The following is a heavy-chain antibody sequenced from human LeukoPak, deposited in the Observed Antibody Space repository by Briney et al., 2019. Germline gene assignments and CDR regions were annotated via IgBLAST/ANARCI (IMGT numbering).Heavy chain of an antibody. J-gene: IGHJ5*02. D-gene: IGHD4-17*01. CDR2: INPNSGGT. CDR3: ARLDDYGDYWEYNWFDP. CDR1: GYTFTSYA. V-gene: IGHV1-2*02. Sequence: GASVKVSCKASGYTFTSYAMNWVRQAPGQGLEWMGWINPNSGGTNYAQKFQGRVTMTRDTSISTAYMGLSRLRSDDTAVYYCARLDDYGDYWEYNWFDPWGQGTLVTVSS.